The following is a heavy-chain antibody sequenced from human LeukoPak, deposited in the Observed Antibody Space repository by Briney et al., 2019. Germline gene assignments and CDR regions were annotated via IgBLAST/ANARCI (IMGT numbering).Heavy chain of an antibody. J-gene: IGHJ4*02. Sequence: GGSLRLSCTASGFTLSSYAMSWVRQAPGEGLEWVSTISGSTDNTNYAEAAKGRFTISRDNSKNTMYLQMNSLRAEDTAVYYCAKQGFGCWGQGTLVTVSS. CDR3: AKQGFGC. CDR1: GFTLSSYA. CDR2: ISGSTDNT. V-gene: IGHV3-23*01.